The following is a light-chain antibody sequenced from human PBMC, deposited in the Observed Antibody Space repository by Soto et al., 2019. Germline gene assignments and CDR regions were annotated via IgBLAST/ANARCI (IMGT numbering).Light chain of an antibody. CDR3: SSYAGSNNYV. J-gene: IGLJ1*01. V-gene: IGLV2-8*01. CDR2: AVS. CDR1: SSDVGGYKY. Sequence: QSALTQPPSASGSPGQSVTISCTGTSSDVGGYKYVSWCQQYPGKAPKLMIYAVSERPSGVPDRFSGSKSGNTASLTVSGLQAEDEADYYCSSYAGSNNYVFGTGTKVTVL.